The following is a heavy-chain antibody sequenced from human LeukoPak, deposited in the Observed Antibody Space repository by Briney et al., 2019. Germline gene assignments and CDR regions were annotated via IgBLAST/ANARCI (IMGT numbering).Heavy chain of an antibody. CDR3: ARGNYYDSSGNYDPLDY. CDR2: IYYSGYT. CDR1: GGSISSYY. V-gene: IGHV4-59*01. Sequence: SETLSLTCTVFGGSISSYYWSWIRQPPGKGLESIGNIYYSGYTKYNPSLKTRVTMSIDTSKNQFSLKLSSVTAADTAMYYCARGNYYDSSGNYDPLDYWGQGILVTVSS. D-gene: IGHD3-22*01. J-gene: IGHJ4*02.